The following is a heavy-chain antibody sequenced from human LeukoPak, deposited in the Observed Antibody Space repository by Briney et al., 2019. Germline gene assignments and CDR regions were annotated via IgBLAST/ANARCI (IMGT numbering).Heavy chain of an antibody. CDR2: ISSSSSTI. CDR1: GFTFSSYS. CDR3: AKAKGRYYHYAMDV. J-gene: IGHJ6*02. D-gene: IGHD3-10*01. Sequence: GGSLRLSCAASGFTFSSYSMNWVRQAPGKGLEWVSYISSSSSTIYYADSVKGRFTISRDNAKNSLYLQMNSLRGEDTALYYCAKAKGRYYHYAMDVWGQGTTVTVSS. V-gene: IGHV3-48*04.